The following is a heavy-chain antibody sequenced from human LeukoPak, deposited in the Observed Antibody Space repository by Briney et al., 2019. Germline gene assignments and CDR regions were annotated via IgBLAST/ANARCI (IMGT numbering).Heavy chain of an antibody. Sequence: GGSLRLSCAASGFTFSSYSMNWVRQAPGKGLEWLAFIRYDGSHTYYADSVKGRFTVSRDDSKNTLYLQMNSLRGDDTAVYYCAKDGTSYYYIYYWGQGTLVTVSS. CDR3: AKDGTSYYYIYY. CDR2: IRYDGSHT. D-gene: IGHD2/OR15-2a*01. V-gene: IGHV3-30*02. J-gene: IGHJ4*02. CDR1: GFTFSSYS.